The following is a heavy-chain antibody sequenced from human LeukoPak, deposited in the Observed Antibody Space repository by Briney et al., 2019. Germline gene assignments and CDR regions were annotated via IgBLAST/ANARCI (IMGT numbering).Heavy chain of an antibody. Sequence: ASVKVSCKASGYTFTSYGISWVRQAPGHGLEWMGWISAYNGNTKYTQKFQGRVTMTTDTSTSTAYMELRSLRSDDTAVYYCARDLKRGYSSGRYSWGTGSSNDYWGQGTLVTVSS. D-gene: IGHD6-19*01. V-gene: IGHV1-18*01. CDR3: ARDLKRGYSSGRYSWGTGSSNDY. J-gene: IGHJ4*02. CDR2: ISAYNGNT. CDR1: GYTFTSYG.